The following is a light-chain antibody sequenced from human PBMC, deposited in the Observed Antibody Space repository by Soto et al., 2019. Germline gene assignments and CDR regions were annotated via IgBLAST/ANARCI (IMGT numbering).Light chain of an antibody. CDR1: QSVSSSY. J-gene: IGKJ1*01. V-gene: IGKV3-20*01. Sequence: EIVLTQSPGTLSLSPGERATISCRASQSVSSSYLAWYQQKPGQAPRLLIYGASSRATGIPDRFSGSGSGTDFTLTISRLEPEDFAAYYCQQYGSSPQTFGQGTKVDIK. CDR3: QQYGSSPQT. CDR2: GAS.